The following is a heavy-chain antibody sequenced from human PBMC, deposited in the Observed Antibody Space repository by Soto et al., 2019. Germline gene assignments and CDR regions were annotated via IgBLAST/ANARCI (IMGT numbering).Heavy chain of an antibody. D-gene: IGHD2-15*01. CDR3: AGVDCGGGTCYSGGVDY. J-gene: IGHJ4*02. Sequence: QVDLVQSGAEVKKPGSSVTVSCKVSGASFYNFALYWVRQAPGQGLEWVGGLTPVFRTANYSQKFQGRVTITADESTTTAYMELSNLRSDDTAVFYCAGVDCGGGTCYSGGVDYWGQGTLVTVSS. CDR2: LTPVFRTA. V-gene: IGHV1-69*01. CDR1: GASFYNFA.